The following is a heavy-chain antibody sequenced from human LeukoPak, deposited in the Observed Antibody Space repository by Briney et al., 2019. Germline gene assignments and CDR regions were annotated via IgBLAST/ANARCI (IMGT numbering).Heavy chain of an antibody. CDR2: INWNGGST. V-gene: IGHV3-20*04. D-gene: IGHD3-22*01. Sequence: GGSLRLSCAASGFTFDDYGMSWVRQAPGKGLEWVSGINWNGGSTGYADSVKGRFAISRDNAKNSLYLQMNSLRAEDTALYYCARAKYYYDSSGYCDWGQGTLVTVSS. J-gene: IGHJ4*02. CDR1: GFTFDDYG. CDR3: ARAKYYYDSSGYCD.